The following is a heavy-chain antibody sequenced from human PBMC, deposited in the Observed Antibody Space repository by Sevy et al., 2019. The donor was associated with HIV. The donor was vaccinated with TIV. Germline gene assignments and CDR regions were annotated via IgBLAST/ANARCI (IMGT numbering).Heavy chain of an antibody. CDR2: ISGSGGST. J-gene: IGHJ4*02. V-gene: IGHV3-23*01. CDR1: GFTFSSYA. CDR3: AIVGSEVVVTAITY. D-gene: IGHD2-21*02. Sequence: GGSLRLSCAASGFTFSSYAMSWVRQAPGKGLEWVSAISGSGGSTYYADSVKGRFTISRDNSKNTLYLQMNSLRAEDTAVYYSAIVGSEVVVTAITYWGQGTLVTVSS.